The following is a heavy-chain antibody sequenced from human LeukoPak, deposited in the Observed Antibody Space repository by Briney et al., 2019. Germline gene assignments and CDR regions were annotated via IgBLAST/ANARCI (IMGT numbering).Heavy chain of an antibody. CDR3: ASDTVTTSGGMDV. CDR1: GFTFSSYS. CDR2: ISSSSSYI. Sequence: PGGSLRLSRAASGFTFSSYSMNWVRQAPGKGLEWVSSISSSSSYIYYADSVKGRFTISRDNAKNSLYLQMNSLRAEDTAVYYCASDTVTTSGGMDVWGKGTTVTVSS. V-gene: IGHV3-21*01. J-gene: IGHJ6*04. D-gene: IGHD4-17*01.